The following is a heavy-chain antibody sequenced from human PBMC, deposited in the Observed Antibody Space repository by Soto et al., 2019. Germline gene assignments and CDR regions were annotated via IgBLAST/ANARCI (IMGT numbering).Heavy chain of an antibody. CDR2: ISAHNGNT. V-gene: IGHV1-18*01. Sequence: QVQLVQSGAEVKKPGPSVKVSCKASGYTFTSYGISWVRQAPGHWLELMGWISAHNGNTKYAQKVQGRVTMTTDTSTRTPYMALRSLRSDDTAVYYCARDPENFNYWRQRTLVTVSS. CDR1: GYTFTSYG. CDR3: ARDPENFNY. J-gene: IGHJ4*02.